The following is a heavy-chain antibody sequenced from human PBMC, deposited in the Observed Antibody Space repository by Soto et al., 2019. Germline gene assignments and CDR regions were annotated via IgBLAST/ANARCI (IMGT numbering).Heavy chain of an antibody. V-gene: IGHV4-34*01. J-gene: IGHJ4*02. CDR2: INHSGRT. CDR3: ARDKITGLFDY. CDR1: GGSFSVYY. D-gene: IGHD2-8*02. Sequence: SETLSLTCANYGGSFSVYYWIWIRQPPGTGLEWIGEINHSGRTNYNPSLKSRVTISVDTFKFQFSLKLTFVTAADTAVYYCARDKITGLFDYWGQGTLVTGSS.